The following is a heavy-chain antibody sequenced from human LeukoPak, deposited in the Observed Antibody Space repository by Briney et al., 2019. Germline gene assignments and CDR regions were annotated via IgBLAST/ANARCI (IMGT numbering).Heavy chain of an antibody. J-gene: IGHJ4*02. V-gene: IGHV3-30*02. Sequence: PGGSLRLSCAASGFTFSSYGMHWVRQAPCKGLEWVAFIRYDGSNKYYADSVKGRFTISRDNYKNTLYLQMNSLRAEDTAVYYCLTSTNGYYFDSSGSSPLDYWGQGNLVTVSS. CDR1: GFTFSSYG. CDR2: IRYDGSNK. D-gene: IGHD3-22*01. CDR3: LTSTNGYYFDSSGSSPLDY.